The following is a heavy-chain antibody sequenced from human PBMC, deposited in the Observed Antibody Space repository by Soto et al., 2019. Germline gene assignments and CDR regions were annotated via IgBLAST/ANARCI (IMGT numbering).Heavy chain of an antibody. CDR3: AKSTRQYGDRVSFDY. CDR1: RFSFSTYA. J-gene: IGHJ4*02. D-gene: IGHD4-17*01. Sequence: EVQLLESGGGLVQPGGSLRLSCAASRFSFSTYAMSWVRQAPGKGLEWVSSISASGGSTYYADSVKGRFTISIDNSKSTLFLQMSSLRDEDTAVYYCAKSTRQYGDRVSFDYWGQGNLVTFSS. CDR2: ISASGGST. V-gene: IGHV3-23*01.